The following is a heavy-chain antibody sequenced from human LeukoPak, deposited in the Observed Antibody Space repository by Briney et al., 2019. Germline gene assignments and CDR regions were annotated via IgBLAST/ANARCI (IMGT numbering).Heavy chain of an antibody. CDR2: TYYSGST. Sequence: PSETLSLTCTVSGGSISSSSYYWGWIRQPPGKGLEWIGSTYYSGSTYYNPSLKSRVTISVDTSKNQFSLKLSSVTAADTAVYYCASQYFGYSSGWYGLFDYWGQGTLVTVSS. J-gene: IGHJ4*02. CDR3: ASQYFGYSSGWYGLFDY. V-gene: IGHV4-39*01. D-gene: IGHD6-19*01. CDR1: GGSISSSSYY.